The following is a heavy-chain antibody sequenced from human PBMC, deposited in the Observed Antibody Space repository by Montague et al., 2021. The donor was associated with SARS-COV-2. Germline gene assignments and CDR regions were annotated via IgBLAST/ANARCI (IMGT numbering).Heavy chain of an antibody. Sequence: SWSLSLAASGFTFSNSAMNWVRQAPGKGLEWVSGSSGSDGGTHYADSVKGRFTISRDNSKNVLYLQMNSLRAEDTALYYCAKDSYYYGLGYGMDVWGKGTTVTVSS. CDR2: SSGSDGGT. CDR3: AKDSYYYGLGYGMDV. V-gene: IGHV3-23*01. J-gene: IGHJ6*04. D-gene: IGHD3-10*01. CDR1: GFTFSNSA.